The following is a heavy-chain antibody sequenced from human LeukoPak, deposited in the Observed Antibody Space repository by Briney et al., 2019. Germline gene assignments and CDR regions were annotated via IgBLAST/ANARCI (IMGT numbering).Heavy chain of an antibody. V-gene: IGHV3-48*03. CDR1: GFTFSSYE. D-gene: IGHD2-2*01. J-gene: IGHJ4*02. Sequence: GGSLRLSCAASGFTFSSYEMNWVRQAPGKGLEWVSYISSSGTLIYNADSVKGRFTISRDNARNSLYLQMNSLRAEDTAVYYCARKYCSSTSCLLDYWGQGNLVTVSS. CDR3: ARKYCSSTSCLLDY. CDR2: ISSSGTLI.